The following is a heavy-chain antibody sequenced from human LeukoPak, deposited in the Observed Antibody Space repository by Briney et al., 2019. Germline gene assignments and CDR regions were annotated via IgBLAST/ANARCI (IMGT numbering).Heavy chain of an antibody. V-gene: IGHV4-34*01. D-gene: IGHD5-18*01. J-gene: IGHJ4*02. CDR2: INHSGST. CDR3: ARGSYGYFDY. CDR1: GGSFSGYY. Sequence: PSETLSLTCAVYGGSFSGYYWSWIRQPPGKGLEWIGEINHSGSTNYNPSLKSRVTISVDTSKNQFSLKLSSVTAADMAVYYCARGSYGYFDYWGQGTLVTVSS.